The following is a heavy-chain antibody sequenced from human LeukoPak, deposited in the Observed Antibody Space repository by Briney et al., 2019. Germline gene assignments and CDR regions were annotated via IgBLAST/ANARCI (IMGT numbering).Heavy chain of an antibody. Sequence: GGSLRLSCAASGFTFSSYEMSWVRQAPGKGLEWVSVIYSGGSTYYADSVKGRFTISRDNSKNTLYLQMNSLRAEDTAVYYCARAGYCSGGSCYYDYYFDYWGQGTLVTVSS. CDR3: ARAGYCSGGSCYYDYYFDY. V-gene: IGHV3-66*01. CDR1: GFTFSSYE. CDR2: IYSGGST. J-gene: IGHJ4*02. D-gene: IGHD2-15*01.